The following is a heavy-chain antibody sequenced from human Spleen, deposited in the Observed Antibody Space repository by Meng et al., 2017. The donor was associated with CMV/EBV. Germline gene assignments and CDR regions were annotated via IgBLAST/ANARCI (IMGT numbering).Heavy chain of an antibody. CDR2: ISFRSKSL. CDR3: ARGRSYYDFWSGYYYYYGMDV. J-gene: IGHJ6*02. CDR1: GFTFSSYG. D-gene: IGHD3-3*01. Sequence: GESLKISCAASGFTFSSYGMNWVRQAPGKGLEWISSISFRSKSLYYADSVKGRFTISRDNDKDSLYLQMNSLRAGDTAVYYCARGRSYYDFWSGYYYYYGMDVWGQGTTVTVSS. V-gene: IGHV3-21*01.